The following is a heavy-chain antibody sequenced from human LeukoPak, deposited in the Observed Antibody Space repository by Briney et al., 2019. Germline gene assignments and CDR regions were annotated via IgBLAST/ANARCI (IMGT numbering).Heavy chain of an antibody. D-gene: IGHD3-3*01. CDR3: ARDGEYYDFWSGPLGY. V-gene: IGHV4-4*07. J-gene: IGHJ4*02. CDR1: GGSISSYY. CDR2: IYTSGST. Sequence: SETLSLTCTVSGGSISSYYWSWIRQPAGKGLEWIGRIYTSGSTNYNPSLKSRVTMSVDTSKNQFSLKLSSVTAADTAVYCCARDGEYYDFWSGPLGYWGQGTLVTVSS.